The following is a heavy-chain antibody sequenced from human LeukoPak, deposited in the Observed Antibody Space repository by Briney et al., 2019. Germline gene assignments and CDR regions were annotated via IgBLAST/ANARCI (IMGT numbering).Heavy chain of an antibody. Sequence: PSETLSLTCSVSGGSISSYYWSWIRQPPGKALEWLGYIYDSGSNSYNPSLQSRVTISIDTSKNQCSLRLTSVTAADTAVYYEARGGSYYEFWSGYYDYYYYMDVWGKGTTVTVSS. CDR3: ARGGSYYEFWSGYYDYYYYMDV. CDR1: GGSISSYY. CDR2: IYDSGSN. D-gene: IGHD3-3*01. V-gene: IGHV4-59*13. J-gene: IGHJ6*03.